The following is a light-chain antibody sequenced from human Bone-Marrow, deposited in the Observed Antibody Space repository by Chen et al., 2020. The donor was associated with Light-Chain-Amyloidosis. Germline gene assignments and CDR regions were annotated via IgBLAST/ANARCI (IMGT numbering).Light chain of an antibody. CDR2: EDN. V-gene: IGLV6-57*01. Sequence: FMLTQPHSVSESPGKTVTISCTRSNGGIASNYVQWYQQRPGSSPVIVIYEDNRRPSGVPDRLCASTDSSSASLTSGRLEAEEEADYYCQSYDSRNGNYVFGSGTKVTVL. CDR1: NGGIASNY. CDR3: QSYDSRNGNYV. J-gene: IGLJ1*01.